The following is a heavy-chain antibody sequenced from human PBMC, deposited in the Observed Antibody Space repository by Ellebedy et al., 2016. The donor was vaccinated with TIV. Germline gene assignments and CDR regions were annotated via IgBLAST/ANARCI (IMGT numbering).Heavy chain of an antibody. Sequence: SVKVSXXASGYTFTGYYMHWVRQAPGQGLEWMGGIIPIFGTANYAQKFQGRVTITADESTSTAYMELSSLRSEDTAVYYCARWSSSGWYRYYYYGMDVWGQGTTVTVSS. V-gene: IGHV1-69*13. CDR3: ARWSSSGWYRYYYYGMDV. D-gene: IGHD6-19*01. CDR1: GYTFTGYY. J-gene: IGHJ6*02. CDR2: IIPIFGTA.